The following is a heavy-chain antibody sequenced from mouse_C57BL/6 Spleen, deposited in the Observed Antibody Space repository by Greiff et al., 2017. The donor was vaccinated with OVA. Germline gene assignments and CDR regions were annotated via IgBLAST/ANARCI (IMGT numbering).Heavy chain of an antibody. CDR3: AREDGNGFAY. CDR2: ISYDGSN. Sequence: ESGPGLVKPSQSLSLTCSVTGYSITSGYYWNWIRQFPGNKLEWMGYISYDGSNNYNPSLKNRISITRDTSKNQFFLKLNSVTTEDTATYYCAREDGNGFAYWGQVTLVTVSA. D-gene: IGHD2-1*01. CDR1: GYSITSGYY. V-gene: IGHV3-6*01. J-gene: IGHJ3*01.